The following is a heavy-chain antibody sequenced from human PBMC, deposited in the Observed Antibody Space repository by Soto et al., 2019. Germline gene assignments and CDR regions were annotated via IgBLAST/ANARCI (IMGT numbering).Heavy chain of an antibody. Sequence: PSETLSLTCAVYGGSFSGYYWSWIRQPPGKGLEWIGEINHSGSTNYNPSLKSRATISVDTSKNQFSLKLSSVTAADTAVYYCARRIGSGSILPQFIQVKYYYYGMDVWGQGTTVTVSS. J-gene: IGHJ6*02. D-gene: IGHD3-3*01. CDR3: ARRIGSGSILPQFIQVKYYYYGMDV. V-gene: IGHV4-34*01. CDR1: GGSFSGYY. CDR2: INHSGST.